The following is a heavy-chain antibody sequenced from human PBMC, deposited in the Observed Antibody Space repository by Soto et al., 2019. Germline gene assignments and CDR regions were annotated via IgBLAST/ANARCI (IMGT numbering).Heavy chain of an antibody. J-gene: IGHJ6*02. V-gene: IGHV1-8*01. CDR1: GYTFTSYD. D-gene: IGHD1-26*01. CDR2: MNPNSGNT. Sequence: VKVSCKASGYTFTSYDINWVRQATGQGLEWMGWMNPNSGNTGYAQKFQGRVTMTRNTSISTAYMELSSLRSEDTAVYYCARAAHRRYYYGMDVWGQGTTVTVSS. CDR3: ARAAHRRYYYGMDV.